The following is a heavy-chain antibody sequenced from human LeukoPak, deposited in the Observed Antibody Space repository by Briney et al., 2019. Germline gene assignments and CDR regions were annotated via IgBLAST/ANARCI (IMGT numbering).Heavy chain of an antibody. CDR1: GFTFSNYW. Sequence: GGSLRLSCAASGFTFSNYWMHWVRQAPGKGLVWVSRINSDGINTSYADSVKGRFTISRDNAKNTLNLQMNSLRAEDTAVYYCARRGNGYSYGSSVPYYYYYYMDVWGKGTTVTVSS. J-gene: IGHJ6*03. CDR2: INSDGINT. D-gene: IGHD5-18*01. V-gene: IGHV3-74*01. CDR3: ARRGNGYSYGSSVPYYYYYYMDV.